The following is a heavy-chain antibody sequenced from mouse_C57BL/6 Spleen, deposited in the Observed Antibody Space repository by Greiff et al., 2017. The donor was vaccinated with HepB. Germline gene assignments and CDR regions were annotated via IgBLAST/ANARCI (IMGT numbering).Heavy chain of an antibody. CDR3: ASTTVVAPYAMDY. D-gene: IGHD1-1*01. CDR2: IWSGGST. J-gene: IGHJ4*01. Sequence: QVHVKQSGPGLVQPSQSLSITCTVSGFSFTSYGVHWVRQSPGKGLEWLGVIWSGGSTDYNAAFISRMSISKDNSKSQVFFKMNSLQADDTAIYYCASTTVVAPYAMDYWGQGTSVTVSS. V-gene: IGHV2-2*01. CDR1: GFSFTSYG.